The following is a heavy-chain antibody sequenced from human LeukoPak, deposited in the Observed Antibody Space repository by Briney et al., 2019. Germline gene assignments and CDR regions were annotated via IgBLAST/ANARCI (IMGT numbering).Heavy chain of an antibody. V-gene: IGHV4-34*01. D-gene: IGHD5-18*01. Sequence: SETLSLTCTVSGGSINISYWSWIRQPPGKGLEWIGEINHSGSTNYNPSLKSRVTISVDTSKNQFSLKLSSVTAADTAVYYCARGRIWDTAMAERYFDLWGRGTLVTVSS. CDR2: INHSGST. CDR1: GGSINISY. J-gene: IGHJ2*01. CDR3: ARGRIWDTAMAERYFDL.